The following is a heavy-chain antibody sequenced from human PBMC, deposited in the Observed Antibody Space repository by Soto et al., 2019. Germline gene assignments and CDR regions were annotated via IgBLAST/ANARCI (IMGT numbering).Heavy chain of an antibody. CDR1: GFTFSSYE. J-gene: IGHJ5*02. Sequence: GGSLRLSCAASGFTFSSYEMNWVRQAPGKGLEWVSYISSSGSTIYYADSVKGRFTISRDNAKNSLYLQMNSLRAEDTAVYYCARGGNMIVVVPNWFDPWGQGTLVTVSS. CDR2: ISSSGSTI. V-gene: IGHV3-48*03. D-gene: IGHD3-22*01. CDR3: ARGGNMIVVVPNWFDP.